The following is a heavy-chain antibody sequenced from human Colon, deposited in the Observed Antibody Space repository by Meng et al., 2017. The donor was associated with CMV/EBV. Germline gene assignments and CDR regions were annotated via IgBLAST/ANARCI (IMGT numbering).Heavy chain of an antibody. Sequence: GESLKISCVASGFTFNNFPIHWVRQAPGKGLEWVAVISYDGTNEHYAESVKGRFTISRDNPKSTLYLQMNSLRAEDTAVYYCVGGMVYARGWFDPWGQGTLVTVSS. CDR1: GFTFNNFP. V-gene: IGHV3-30*04. D-gene: IGHD2-8*01. J-gene: IGHJ5*02. CDR3: VGGMVYARGWFDP. CDR2: ISYDGTNE.